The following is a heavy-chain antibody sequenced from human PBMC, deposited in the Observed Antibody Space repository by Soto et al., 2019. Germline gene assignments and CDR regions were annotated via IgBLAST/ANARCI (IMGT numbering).Heavy chain of an antibody. V-gene: IGHV1-69*12. CDR3: AREIVVVVASVLYYYGLDV. CDR1: GGTFSNYG. D-gene: IGHD2-15*01. J-gene: IGHJ6*02. CDR2: IIPIFGTT. Sequence: QVQLVQSGAEVKKPGSSVKVSCKASGGTFSNYGISWVRQAPGQGLEWMGGIIPIFGTTNYVEKFQGRVTIAADESTSTAYMELSSLRSEDTAVYYCAREIVVVVASVLYYYGLDVWGQGTTVTVSS.